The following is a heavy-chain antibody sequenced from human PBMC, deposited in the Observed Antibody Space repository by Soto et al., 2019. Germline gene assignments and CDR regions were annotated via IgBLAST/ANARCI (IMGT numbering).Heavy chain of an antibody. CDR3: ARRTWENSDAFDI. J-gene: IGHJ3*02. V-gene: IGHV1-18*04. CDR2: ISAYNGNT. CDR1: GYTFTTYG. D-gene: IGHD1-26*01. Sequence: QGQLVQSEAEVKKPGASVKVSCKASGYTFTTYGITWVRQAPGQGLEWMGWISAYNGNTKYAQKLQGRVTMTTDTSTGTAYMDLRSLRSDDTAVYYCARRTWENSDAFDIWGQGTMVTVSS.